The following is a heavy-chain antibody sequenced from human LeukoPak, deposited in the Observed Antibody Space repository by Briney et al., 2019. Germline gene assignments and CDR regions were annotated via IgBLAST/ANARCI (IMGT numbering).Heavy chain of an antibody. CDR1: GFTFSTYT. J-gene: IGHJ4*02. Sequence: GRSLRLSCAASGFTFSTYTMHWVRQAPGKGLEWVTFISYDGGKKYNADSVKGRFTISRDNSKNTLYLQMDNLRTEDTAVYYCATPPPLHYSGSYETLDYWGQGTLVTVSS. CDR2: ISYDGGKK. CDR3: ATPPPLHYSGSYETLDY. V-gene: IGHV3-30-3*01. D-gene: IGHD1-26*01.